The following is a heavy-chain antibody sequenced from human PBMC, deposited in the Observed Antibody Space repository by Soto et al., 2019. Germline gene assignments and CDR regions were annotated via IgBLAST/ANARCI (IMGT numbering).Heavy chain of an antibody. CDR3: AQLLGGSYAFEI. V-gene: IGHV3-30-3*01. CDR1: GFTFRNYP. J-gene: IGHJ3*02. CDR2: ISFDGSNR. D-gene: IGHD1-26*01. Sequence: GGSLRLSCAASGFTFRNYPMNWVRQAPDRGLEWVALISFDGSNRDYADSVRGRFTVSRDNSKNTLHLQMNSLRPEDTAIYYCAQLLGGSYAFEIWGQGTPVTVSS.